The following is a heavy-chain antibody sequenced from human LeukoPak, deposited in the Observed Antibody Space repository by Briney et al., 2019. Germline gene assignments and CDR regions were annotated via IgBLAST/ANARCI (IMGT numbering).Heavy chain of an antibody. D-gene: IGHD4-11*01. V-gene: IGHV4-61*02. CDR2: IYSSGST. CDR1: GASISSGPHY. J-gene: IGHJ3*02. Sequence: SQTLSLTCTVSGASISSGPHYWSWIRQPAGKGLEWIGRIYSSGSTNYNPSLESRVTISADTSKNQFSLTLHSVTAADTAVYYCARGAYSPDVFDMWGQGTMVTVSP. CDR3: ARGAYSPDVFDM.